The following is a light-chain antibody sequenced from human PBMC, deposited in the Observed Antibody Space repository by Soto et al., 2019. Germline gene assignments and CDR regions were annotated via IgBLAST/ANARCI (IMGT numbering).Light chain of an antibody. CDR1: SSDVGSYNR. CDR2: EVS. V-gene: IGLV2-18*02. J-gene: IGLJ1*01. Sequence: QSALTQPPYVSGSPGQSVAIICTGTSSDVGSYNRVSWYQQPPGTAPKLLIYEVSNRPSGVPDRFSGSKSGNTASLTISGLQAEDEADYYCSSFTSSSTYVFGTGTKVTVL. CDR3: SSFTSSSTYV.